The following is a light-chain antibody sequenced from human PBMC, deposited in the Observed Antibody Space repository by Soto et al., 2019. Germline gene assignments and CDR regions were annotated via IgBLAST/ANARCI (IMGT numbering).Light chain of an antibody. J-gene: IGLJ1*01. CDR3: GSYTTSSTLYV. CDR2: DVS. V-gene: IGLV2-14*01. Sequence: QSALTQPASVSGSPGQPITISCTGTSSDVGGYNYVSWYQQNPGKAPKVMIYDVSNRPSGVSNRFSGSKSGNTASLTISGLQAEDEADYYCGSYTTSSTLYVFGTGTKLTVL. CDR1: SSDVGGYNY.